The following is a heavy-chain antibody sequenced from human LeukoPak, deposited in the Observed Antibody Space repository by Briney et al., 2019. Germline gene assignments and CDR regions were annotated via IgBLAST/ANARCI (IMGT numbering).Heavy chain of an antibody. D-gene: IGHD5-18*01. CDR1: GFTFSSYA. V-gene: IGHV3-23*01. J-gene: IGHJ2*01. CDR3: AKDGYSYEHFDL. CDR2: FSGSGGST. Sequence: PGGSLRLSCAASGFTFSSYAMSWVRQAPGKGLEWVSAFSGSGGSTYYADSVKGRFTISRDNSKNTLYLQMNSLRAEDTAVYYCAKDGYSYEHFDLWGRGTLVTVSS.